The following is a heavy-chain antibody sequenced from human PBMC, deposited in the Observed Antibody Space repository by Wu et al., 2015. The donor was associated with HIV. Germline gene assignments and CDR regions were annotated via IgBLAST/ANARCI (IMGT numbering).Heavy chain of an antibody. D-gene: IGHD6-13*01. V-gene: IGHV1-69*18. Sequence: QVQLVQSGAEVKKPGASVKVSCKASGGTFSDYSISWVRQAPGQGLEWIGRIIPIFDTANYAQKFQGRITISADASTTTVYMDLSSLKSEDTAVYYCARPGSAVAALYYWGQGTLVTVSS. CDR2: IIPIFDTA. CDR3: ARPGSAVAALYY. CDR1: GGTFSDYS. J-gene: IGHJ4*02.